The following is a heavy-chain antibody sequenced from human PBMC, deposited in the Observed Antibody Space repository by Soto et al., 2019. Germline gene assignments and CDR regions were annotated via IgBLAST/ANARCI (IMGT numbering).Heavy chain of an antibody. D-gene: IGHD6-13*01. V-gene: IGHV3-23*01. CDR1: GFTFSNYA. CDR3: AKDQGSSWYEIDY. J-gene: IGHJ4*02. Sequence: EVQLLESGGGLVQPGGSLRLSCAASGFTFSNYAVTWVRQAAGKGLEWVSTISGSGGSTYYADSVKGRFTISRDNSKNTQYLQMNSLRAEDTAVYYCAKDQGSSWYEIDYWGQGTLVTVSS. CDR2: ISGSGGST.